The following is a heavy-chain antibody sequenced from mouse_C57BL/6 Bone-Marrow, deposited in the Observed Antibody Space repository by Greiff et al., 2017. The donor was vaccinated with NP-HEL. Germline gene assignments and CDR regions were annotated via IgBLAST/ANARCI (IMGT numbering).Heavy chain of an antibody. Sequence: VQLQQPGAELVKPGASVKLSCKASGYTFTSYWITWVKQRPGQGLEWIGDIYPGSGSTNYNKKFKSKATQTVDTSSSTAYMQLSSLTSEDSADYDCASGATYSNYFYAIDDWGQGTSVTVSS. J-gene: IGHJ4*01. V-gene: IGHV1-55*01. CDR3: ASGATYSNYFYAIDD. CDR2: IYPGSGST. D-gene: IGHD2-5*01. CDR1: GYTFTSYW.